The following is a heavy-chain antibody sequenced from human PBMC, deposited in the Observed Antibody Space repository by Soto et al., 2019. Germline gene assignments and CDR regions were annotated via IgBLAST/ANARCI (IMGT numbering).Heavy chain of an antibody. D-gene: IGHD6-13*01. CDR3: ARDRRGRADGFIYYYGMEV. V-gene: IGHV4-61*01. CDR1: GESVGRGTNY. J-gene: IGHJ6*02. CDR2: IFDAATA. Sequence: QVQPQESGPGLMKPSGTLSLICSVSGESVGRGTNYWSWVRQAPGRGLEWIGYIFDAATAIYNPSFESRVSISRDAAKNQVSLKLTSVTAADTAIYYCARDRRGRADGFIYYYGMEVWGQGTSVTVSS.